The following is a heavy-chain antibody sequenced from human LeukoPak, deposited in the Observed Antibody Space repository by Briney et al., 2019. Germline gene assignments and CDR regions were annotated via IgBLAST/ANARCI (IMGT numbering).Heavy chain of an antibody. Sequence: GGSLRLSCAASGFTFINAWMAWVRQAPGKGLEWVGRIKAKAHGGTIEYAATVKGRFTISRDDSKNTPYLQMNSLKTEDTAVYYCTTDGVGVEGATYDNWGQGTLVSVSS. CDR2: IKAKAHGGTI. V-gene: IGHV3-15*01. CDR3: TTDGVGVEGATYDN. J-gene: IGHJ4*02. D-gene: IGHD1-26*01. CDR1: GFTFINAW.